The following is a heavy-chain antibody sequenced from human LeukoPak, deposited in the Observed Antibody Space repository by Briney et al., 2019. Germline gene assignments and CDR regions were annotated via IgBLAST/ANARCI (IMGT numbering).Heavy chain of an antibody. V-gene: IGHV3-21*01. D-gene: IGHD4-17*01. CDR2: INSSSSYK. Sequence: GGSLRLSCAASGFTFSSYSMNWVRQAPGKGLEWVSSINSSSSYKYYADSVKGRFTISRDNAKNSLYLQMSSLRAEDTGVYYCAKAWTDAYGDYVDAFDIWGQGTMVTVSS. CDR1: GFTFSSYS. J-gene: IGHJ3*02. CDR3: AKAWTDAYGDYVDAFDI.